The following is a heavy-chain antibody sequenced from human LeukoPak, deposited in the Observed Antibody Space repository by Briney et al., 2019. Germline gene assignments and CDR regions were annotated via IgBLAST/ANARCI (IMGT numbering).Heavy chain of an antibody. CDR2: INPNSGGT. V-gene: IGHV1-2*02. CDR1: GYTFTGYY. Sequence: ASVKVSCMASGYTFTGYYMHWVRQAPGQGLEWMGWINPNSGGTNFAQKFQGRVTMTRHTSVSTAYMELSRLRSADTAVYYCAREKRVAGSRGGFDPWGQGTLVTVSS. J-gene: IGHJ5*02. D-gene: IGHD6-19*01. CDR3: AREKRVAGSRGGFDP.